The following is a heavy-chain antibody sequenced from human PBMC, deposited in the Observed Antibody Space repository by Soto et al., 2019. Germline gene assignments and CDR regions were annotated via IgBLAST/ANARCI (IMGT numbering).Heavy chain of an antibody. Sequence: QVQLQGSGPRLVKPSEALSLSCTVSGVSVTGGNFFWCWVRQPPGKTLEWLGCISNSETTNSNPSLKSRLTLSLDTSRNQFSPRLNSVTAADTAVYFCARGGLHLGEFSLGQFDSWGQGTLVNVSS. V-gene: IGHV4-61*01. J-gene: IGHJ4*02. CDR1: GVSVTGGNFF. D-gene: IGHD3-16*02. CDR3: ARGGLHLGEFSLGQFDS. CDR2: ISNSETT.